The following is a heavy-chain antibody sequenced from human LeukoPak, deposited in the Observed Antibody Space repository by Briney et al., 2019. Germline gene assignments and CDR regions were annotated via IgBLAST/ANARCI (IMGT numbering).Heavy chain of an antibody. CDR2: INHSGST. CDR3: ATRTTVVTS. V-gene: IGHV4-34*01. D-gene: IGHD4-23*01. CDR1: GGSFSGYY. Sequence: SETLSLTCAVYGGSFSGYYWSWIRQPPGKGLEWIGEINHSGSTNYNPSLKSLVTISVDTSKNQFSLKLSSVTAADTAVYYCATRTTVVTSWGQGTLVTVSS. J-gene: IGHJ5*02.